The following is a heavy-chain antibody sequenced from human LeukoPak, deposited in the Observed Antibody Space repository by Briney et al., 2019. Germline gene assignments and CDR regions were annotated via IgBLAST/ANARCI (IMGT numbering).Heavy chain of an antibody. J-gene: IGHJ5*02. V-gene: IGHV3-7*01. CDR3: ARDDSSGYYYP. Sequence: GGSLRLSCAASGFTFSSYWMSWVRQAPGKGLEWVANIKQDGSEKYYVDSVKGRLTISRDNAKNSLYLQMNSLRAEDTAVYYCARDDSSGYYYPWGQGTLVTVSS. CDR1: GFTFSSYW. CDR2: IKQDGSEK. D-gene: IGHD3-22*01.